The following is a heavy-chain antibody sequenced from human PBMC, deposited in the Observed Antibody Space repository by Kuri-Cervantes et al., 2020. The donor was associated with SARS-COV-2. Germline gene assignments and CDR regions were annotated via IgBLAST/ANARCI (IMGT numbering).Heavy chain of an antibody. V-gene: IGHV4-39*01. CDR3: ARSAFGATYYDFRSGFDY. J-gene: IGHJ4*02. CDR2: IYYSGST. CDR1: GGSISSSSYY. D-gene: IGHD3-3*01. Sequence: SETLSLTCTVSGGSISSSSYYWGWIRQPPGKGLEWIGSIYYSGSTYYNPSLKSRVTISVDTSKNQFSLKLSSVTAADTAVYYCARSAFGATYYDFRSGFDYWGQGTLVTVSS.